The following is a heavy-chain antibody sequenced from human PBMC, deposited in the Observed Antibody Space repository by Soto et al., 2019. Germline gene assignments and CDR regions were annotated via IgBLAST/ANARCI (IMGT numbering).Heavy chain of an antibody. CDR3: ARDGVGATTFFGYFDY. Sequence: PGGSMRLSSAASGFTFSGYGMHWVRQAPGKGLEWVAITRHDGSNTYYADSVRGRFTISRDNSKKTLYLQMDSLRAEDTAVYYCARDGVGATTFFGYFDYWGQGTLVTV. V-gene: IGHV3-30*02. CDR1: GFTFSGYG. D-gene: IGHD1-26*01. J-gene: IGHJ4*02. CDR2: TRHDGSNT.